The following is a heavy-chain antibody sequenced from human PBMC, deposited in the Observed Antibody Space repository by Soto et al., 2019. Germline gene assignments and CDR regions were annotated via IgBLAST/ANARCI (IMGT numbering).Heavy chain of an antibody. V-gene: IGHV1-69*01. Sequence: QVQLVQSGAEVKKPGSSVKVSCKASGGTFSSYAISWVRQAPGQGLEWMGGIIPIFGTANYAQKFQGRVTITADESTSTADMELSSLRSEDTAVYYCARTGLDYYDSSAAFDIWGQGTMVTVSS. J-gene: IGHJ3*02. D-gene: IGHD3-22*01. CDR2: IIPIFGTA. CDR1: GGTFSSYA. CDR3: ARTGLDYYDSSAAFDI.